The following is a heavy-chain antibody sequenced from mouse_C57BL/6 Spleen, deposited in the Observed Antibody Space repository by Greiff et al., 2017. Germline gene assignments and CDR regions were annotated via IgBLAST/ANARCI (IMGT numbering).Heavy chain of an antibody. CDR2: ISSGGSYT. CDR3: ARHGYSNSFDY. Sequence: EVQLVESGGDLVKPGGSLKLSCAASGFTFSSYGMSWVRQTPDKRLEWVATISSGGSYTYYPASVKGRFTISRDNAKNTLYLQMSSLKSEDTTMYCCARHGYSNSFDYWGQGTTLTVSS. V-gene: IGHV5-6*01. CDR1: GFTFSSYG. J-gene: IGHJ2*01. D-gene: IGHD2-5*01.